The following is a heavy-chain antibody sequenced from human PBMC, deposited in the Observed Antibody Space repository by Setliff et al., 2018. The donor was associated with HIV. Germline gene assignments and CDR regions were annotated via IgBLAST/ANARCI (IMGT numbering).Heavy chain of an antibody. J-gene: IGHJ4*02. D-gene: IGHD3-3*01. CDR1: GGSISSHY. CDR3: ATSRGGYYDARY. V-gene: IGHV4-59*11. Sequence: SETLSLTCTVSGGSISSHYWSWIRQPPGKGLEWIGYYSGSTNYNPSLKSRVTISVDTSKNQFSLRLSSVTAADTAVYFCATSRGGYYDARYWGQGTLVTVSS. CDR2: YSGST.